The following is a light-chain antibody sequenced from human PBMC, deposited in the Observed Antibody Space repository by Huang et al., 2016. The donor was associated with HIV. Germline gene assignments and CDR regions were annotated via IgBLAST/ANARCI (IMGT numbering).Light chain of an antibody. CDR2: AAS. Sequence: DIQMTQSPSSLSASVGDRVTITCRASQSISSYLNWYQQKPGKAPKRLIFAASSLQSGVPSWFSGSGSGTDFTLTISSLQPEDFATYYCQQSYSTPRTFGQGTKLEIK. CDR3: QQSYSTPRT. J-gene: IGKJ2*01. CDR1: QSISSY. V-gene: IGKV1-39*01.